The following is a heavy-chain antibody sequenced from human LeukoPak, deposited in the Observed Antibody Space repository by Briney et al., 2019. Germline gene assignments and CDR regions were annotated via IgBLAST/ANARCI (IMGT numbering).Heavy chain of an antibody. CDR3: ARRHYYDSSGYDY. V-gene: IGHV4-59*08. J-gene: IGHJ4*02. CDR2: IYYSGST. Sequence: SETLSLTCTVSGGSISSYYWSWIRQPPGKGLEWIGYIYYSGSTNYNPSLKSRVTISVDTSKNQFSLKLSSVTAADTAVYYCARRHYYDSSGYDYWGQGTLVTVSS. CDR1: GGSISSYY. D-gene: IGHD3-22*01.